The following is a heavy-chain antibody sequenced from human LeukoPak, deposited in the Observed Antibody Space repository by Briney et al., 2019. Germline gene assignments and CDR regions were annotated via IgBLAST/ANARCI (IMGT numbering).Heavy chain of an antibody. CDR1: GDSIGSYF. D-gene: IGHD1-26*01. V-gene: IGHV4-59*01. CDR3: ARLVGDVTTRDC. CDR2: IYHSGST. J-gene: IGHJ4*02. Sequence: PSEALSLTCTVSGDSIGSYFWSWIRQSPGKGLEWIGHIYHSGSTNYNPSLKSRVTISLDTSKNQFSLKLTSVTSADTAVYYCARLVGDVTTRDCWGQGTLVTVSS.